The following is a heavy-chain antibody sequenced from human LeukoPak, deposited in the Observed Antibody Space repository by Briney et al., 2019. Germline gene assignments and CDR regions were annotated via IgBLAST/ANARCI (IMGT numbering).Heavy chain of an antibody. J-gene: IGHJ4*02. D-gene: IGHD1-26*01. Sequence: PSETLSLTCTVSGASISSYYWSWIRQPPGKGLEWIGYKYYSGRTNYNPSLKSRVSMSVDTSNYHFSLKLTFVTAADTAIYYCARVAQYLVGASSTAFFEYWGQGTLVTVSS. V-gene: IGHV4-59*12. CDR3: ARVAQYLVGASSTAFFEY. CDR1: GASISSYY. CDR2: KYYSGRT.